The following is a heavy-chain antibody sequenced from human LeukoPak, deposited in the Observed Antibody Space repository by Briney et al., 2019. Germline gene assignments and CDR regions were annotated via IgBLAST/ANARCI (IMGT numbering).Heavy chain of an antibody. Sequence: SETLSLTCTVSGGSISRGDYYWSWIRQPPGKGLDWFGYIYYSGSTYYNPSLKSRVTISVDTSKTQFSLKLSSMTAADTAVYYCARAEWAAVDYWGQGTLVAVSS. CDR3: ARAEWAAVDY. J-gene: IGHJ4*02. CDR1: GGSISRGDYY. D-gene: IGHD1-14*01. CDR2: IYYSGST. V-gene: IGHV4-30-4*08.